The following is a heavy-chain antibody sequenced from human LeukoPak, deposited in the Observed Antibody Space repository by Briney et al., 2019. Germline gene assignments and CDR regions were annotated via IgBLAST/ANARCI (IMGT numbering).Heavy chain of an antibody. CDR2: IRYDGSNK. CDR1: GFTFSSYG. J-gene: IGHJ4*02. Sequence: GGSLRLSCAASGFTFSSYGMHWVRQAPGKGLEWVAFIRYDGSNKEYADPVEGRFTISRDNSKNTLYLQLNSLRAEDTAVYYCAKSLLWFGELEYWGQGTLVTVSS. V-gene: IGHV3-30*02. CDR3: AKSLLWFGELEY. D-gene: IGHD3-10*01.